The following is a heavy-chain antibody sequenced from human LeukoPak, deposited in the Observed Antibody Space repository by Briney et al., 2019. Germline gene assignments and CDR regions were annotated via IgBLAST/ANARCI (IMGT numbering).Heavy chain of an antibody. CDR2: IYHSGST. CDR3: ARHGFGWAY. CDR1: GYSISSGYY. J-gene: IGHJ4*02. V-gene: IGHV4-38-2*01. Sequence: SETLSLTCAVSGYSISSGYYWDGIRQPPGKGLEWIGSIYHSGSTYYNPSLKSRVTISVDTSKNQFSLKLSSVTAADTAVYYCARHGFGWAYWGQGTLVTVSS. D-gene: IGHD3-3*01.